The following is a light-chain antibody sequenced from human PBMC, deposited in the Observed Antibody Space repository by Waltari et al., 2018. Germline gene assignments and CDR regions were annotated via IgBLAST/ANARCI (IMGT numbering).Light chain of an antibody. J-gene: IGKJ4*01. CDR1: QPVNTY. Sequence: ETVLTQSPVTLSLSPGERATLSCRASQPVNTYLAWYQQKPGQAPRLLIYDTSNRATGIPARFSGSGSGTDFTLTISSLEPEDFAVYYCQQRNSWPLTFGGGTKVEIK. CDR2: DTS. CDR3: QQRNSWPLT. V-gene: IGKV3-11*01.